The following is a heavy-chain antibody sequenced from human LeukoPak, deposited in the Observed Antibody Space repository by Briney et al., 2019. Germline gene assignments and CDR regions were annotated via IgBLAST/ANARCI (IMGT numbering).Heavy chain of an antibody. V-gene: IGHV4-39*01. Sequence: SSETLSLTCTVSGGSISSRTYYWAWIRQPPGKGLEWIGSIHYSGSTYYNPSLKSRVTISVDTSRNQFSLRLSSVTAADTAVYYCARQIVGATYFEYWGQGTLVTVSS. CDR3: ARQIVGATYFEY. D-gene: IGHD1-26*01. CDR2: IHYSGST. CDR1: GGSISSRTYY. J-gene: IGHJ4*02.